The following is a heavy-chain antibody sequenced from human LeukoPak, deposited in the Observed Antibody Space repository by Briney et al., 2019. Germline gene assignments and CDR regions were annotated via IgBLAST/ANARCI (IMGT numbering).Heavy chain of an antibody. V-gene: IGHV3-66*04. J-gene: IGHJ4*02. CDR3: ARPDPDCGGDCYPDY. Sequence: PGGSLRLSCAASGLTISNKYMSWVREAPGKRLEWGSVIFGGGNTYYADSVKDRFTISRDSSMNTLFLQMTSLRVEDTAVYYCARPDPDCGGDCYPDYWGQGTLVTVSS. CDR1: GLTISNKY. D-gene: IGHD2-21*02. CDR2: IFGGGNT.